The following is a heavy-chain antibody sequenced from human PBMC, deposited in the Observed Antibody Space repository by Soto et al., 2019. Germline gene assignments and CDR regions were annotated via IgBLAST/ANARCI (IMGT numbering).Heavy chain of an antibody. CDR3: ATGYGSGSTHFDY. CDR2: VNPSVGMS. V-gene: IGHV1-69*02. J-gene: IGHJ4*02. D-gene: IGHD3-10*01. CDR1: GGTFTFYT. Sequence: QVQLVQSGAEVKKPGSSVKISCTASGGTFTFYTINWGRQAPGQGLEWVGRVNPSVGMSITARRFHGRVNFTADKSTSKAYMDLTSLRSEVTAVYYCATGYGSGSTHFDYWGQGTLVTVSS.